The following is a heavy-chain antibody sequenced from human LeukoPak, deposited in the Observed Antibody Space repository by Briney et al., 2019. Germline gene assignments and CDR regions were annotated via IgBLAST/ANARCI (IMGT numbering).Heavy chain of an antibody. CDR2: IKQDGSEK. V-gene: IGHV3-7*03. D-gene: IGHD4-23*01. CDR3: AKNTKPTLVTPDF. CDR1: GFTFSSYW. Sequence: GGSLRLSCAASGFTFSSYWMSWVRQAPGKGLEWVANIKQDGSEKYYVDSVKGRFTISRDNAKNTLYVQMNSLRAEDTAVYYCAKNTKPTLVTPDFWGQGTLVTVSS. J-gene: IGHJ4*02.